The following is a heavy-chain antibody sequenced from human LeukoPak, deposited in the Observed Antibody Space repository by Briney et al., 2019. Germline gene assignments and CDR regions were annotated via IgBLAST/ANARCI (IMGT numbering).Heavy chain of an antibody. Sequence: ASVKVSCKASGYTFTGYYMHWVRQAPGQGLEWMGWINPNSGGTDYAQKFQGRVTMTRDTSISTAYMELSRLRSDDTAVYYCARRYSSGWYGTDYWGQGTLVTVSS. CDR3: ARRYSSGWYGTDY. CDR2: INPNSGGT. CDR1: GYTFTGYY. V-gene: IGHV1-2*02. D-gene: IGHD6-19*01. J-gene: IGHJ4*02.